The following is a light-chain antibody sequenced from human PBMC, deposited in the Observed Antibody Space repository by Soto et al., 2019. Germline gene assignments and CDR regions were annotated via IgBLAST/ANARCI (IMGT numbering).Light chain of an antibody. Sequence: EIVLTQSPATLSLSPGERATLSCRASQSISNNYLAWYQQKPGQAPRLLIYGASSRATGIPDRFSGSGSGTDFTLTISRLETEDFAVYFCQHYGSSSSWTFGQGTKVDIK. J-gene: IGKJ1*01. CDR2: GAS. V-gene: IGKV3-20*01. CDR3: QHYGSSSSWT. CDR1: QSISNNY.